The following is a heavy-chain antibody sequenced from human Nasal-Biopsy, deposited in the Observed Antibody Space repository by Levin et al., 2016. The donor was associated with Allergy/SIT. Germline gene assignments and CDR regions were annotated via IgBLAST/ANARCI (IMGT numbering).Heavy chain of an antibody. Sequence: GGSLRLSCAASGFTFNNNVMGWVRQTPGKGLEWVAVVSGSGVIAYYEDSVKGRFNISRDNSENTLYLQMNSLKAADTAIYYCAKGGYSWNSRYDSWGRGTLVTVSS. CDR1: GFTFNNNV. CDR2: VSGSGVIA. V-gene: IGHV3-23*01. CDR3: AKGGYSWNSRYDS. J-gene: IGHJ4*02. D-gene: IGHD1-7*01.